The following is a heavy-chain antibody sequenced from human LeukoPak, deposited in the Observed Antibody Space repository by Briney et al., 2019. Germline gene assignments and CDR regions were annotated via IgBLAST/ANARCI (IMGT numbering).Heavy chain of an antibody. J-gene: IGHJ4*02. CDR1: GGFISSSSYY. CDR3: ARPTQLWGIDY. D-gene: IGHD3-10*01. Sequence: SETLSLTCTVSGGFISSSSYYWGWIRQPPGKGLEWMGSIYYSGSTYYNPSLKSRVTISVDTSKNQFSLKLSSVTAADTAVYYCARPTQLWGIDYWGQGTLVTVSS. V-gene: IGHV4-39*01. CDR2: IYYSGST.